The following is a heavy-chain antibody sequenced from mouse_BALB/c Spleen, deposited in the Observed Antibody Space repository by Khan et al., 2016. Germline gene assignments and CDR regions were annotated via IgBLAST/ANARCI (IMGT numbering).Heavy chain of an antibody. J-gene: IGHJ4*01. CDR2: INTHSGVP. Sequence: QIQLVQPGPELKKTGETVRISCKASGYTFTTAGMQWVQKMPGKGLKWIGWINTHSGVPKYAEDFKGRFAFSLETSASTAYLQISNLKNEDTATSFCSIGSPRWFYPMDYWGPAPSVTVSS. CDR1: GYTFTTAG. V-gene: IGHV9-4*02. CDR3: SIGSPRWFYPMDY. D-gene: IGHD1-1*02.